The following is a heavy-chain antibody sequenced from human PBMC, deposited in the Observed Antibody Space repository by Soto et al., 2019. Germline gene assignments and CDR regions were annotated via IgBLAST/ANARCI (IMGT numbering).Heavy chain of an antibody. J-gene: IGHJ4*02. CDR1: GGSFSGYY. D-gene: IGHD6-13*01. Sequence: QVQLQQWGAGLLKPSETLSLTCAVYGGSFSGYYWSWIRQPPGKGLEWIGEINHSGSTNYNPSLKSRVTISVDTSMSQFSLKLSSVTAADTAVYYCARGGPIAAAGTQRGDYWGQGTLVTVSS. V-gene: IGHV4-34*01. CDR3: ARGGPIAAAGTQRGDY. CDR2: INHSGST.